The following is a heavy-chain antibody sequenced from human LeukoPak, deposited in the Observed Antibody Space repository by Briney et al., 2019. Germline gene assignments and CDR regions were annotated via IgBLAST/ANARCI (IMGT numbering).Heavy chain of an antibody. Sequence: GGSLRLSCAASGFTFDDYAMHWVRQAPGKGLEWVSGISWNSGSIGYADSVKGRFTISRDNAKNSLYLQMNSLRAEDMALYYCAKAPSEGVTPQYFDYWGQGTLVTVSS. CDR1: GFTFDDYA. CDR3: AKAPSEGVTPQYFDY. V-gene: IGHV3-9*03. D-gene: IGHD3-10*01. CDR2: ISWNSGSI. J-gene: IGHJ4*02.